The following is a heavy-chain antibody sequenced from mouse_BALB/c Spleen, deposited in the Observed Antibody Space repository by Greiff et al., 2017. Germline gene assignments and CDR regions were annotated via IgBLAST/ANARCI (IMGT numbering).Heavy chain of an antibody. CDR2: ISSGSSTI. CDR3: ARLGGHYGSSYPFDY. CDR1: GFTFSSFG. V-gene: IGHV5-17*02. Sequence: EVQGVESGGGLVQPGGSRKLSCAASGFTFSSFGMHWVRQAPEMGLEWVAYISSGSSTIYYADTVKGRFTISRDNPKNTLFLQMTSLRSEDTAMYYCARLGGHYGSSYPFDYWGQGTTLTVSS. J-gene: IGHJ2*01. D-gene: IGHD1-1*01.